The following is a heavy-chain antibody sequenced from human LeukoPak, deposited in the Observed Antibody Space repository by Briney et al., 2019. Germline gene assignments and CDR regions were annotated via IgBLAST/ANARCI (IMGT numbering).Heavy chain of an antibody. D-gene: IGHD5-12*01. V-gene: IGHV4-59*01. CDR1: GGSLSSYY. CDR2: IYYSGST. J-gene: IGHJ6*02. Sequence: PSETLSLTCTVSGGSLSSYYWSWIRQPPGKGLEWIGYIYYSGSTNYNPSLKSRVTISVDTSKNQFSLKLSSVTAADTAVYYCARVNLVATRPSYYYGMDVWGQGTTVTVSS. CDR3: ARVNLVATRPSYYYGMDV.